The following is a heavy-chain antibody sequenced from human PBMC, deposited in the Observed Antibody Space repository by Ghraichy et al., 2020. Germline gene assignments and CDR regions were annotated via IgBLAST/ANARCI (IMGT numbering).Heavy chain of an antibody. CDR1: GFTFSNAW. Sequence: GGSLRLSCAASGFTFSNAWMSWVRQAPGKGLEWVGRIKSKTDGGTTDYAAPVKGRFTISRDDSKNTLYLQMNSLKTEDTAVYYCTTDQGNYDILTGPQAGAFDIWGQGTMVTVSS. J-gene: IGHJ3*02. CDR2: IKSKTDGGTT. V-gene: IGHV3-15*01. CDR3: TTDQGNYDILTGPQAGAFDI. D-gene: IGHD3-9*01.